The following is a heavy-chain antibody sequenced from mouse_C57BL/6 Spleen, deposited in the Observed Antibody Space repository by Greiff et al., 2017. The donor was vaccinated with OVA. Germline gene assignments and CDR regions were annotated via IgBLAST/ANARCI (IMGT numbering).Heavy chain of an antibody. Sequence: EVQLQQSGPGLAKPSQTLSLTCSVTGYSITSDYWNWIRKFPGNKLEYMGYISYSGSTYYNPSLKSRISITRDTSKNQYYLQLNSVTTEDTATYYCARFPHYYGSSYGWYFDVWGTGTTVTVSS. CDR2: ISYSGST. V-gene: IGHV3-8*01. CDR1: GYSITSDY. D-gene: IGHD1-1*01. CDR3: ARFPHYYGSSYGWYFDV. J-gene: IGHJ1*03.